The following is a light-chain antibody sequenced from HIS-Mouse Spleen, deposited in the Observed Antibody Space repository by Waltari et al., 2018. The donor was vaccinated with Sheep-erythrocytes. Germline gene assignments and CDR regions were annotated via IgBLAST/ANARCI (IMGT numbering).Light chain of an antibody. Sequence: QLVLTQSPSASASLGASVKLTCTLSSGHSSYAIAWHQQQPAKGPRYLMKLNSDGSHSKGDGIPDRCSGSSSGAERYLTISSLQSEDEADYYCQTWGTGIQVFGGGTKLTVL. CDR2: LNSDGSH. CDR3: QTWGTGIQV. CDR1: SGHSSYA. V-gene: IGLV4-69*01. J-gene: IGLJ3*02.